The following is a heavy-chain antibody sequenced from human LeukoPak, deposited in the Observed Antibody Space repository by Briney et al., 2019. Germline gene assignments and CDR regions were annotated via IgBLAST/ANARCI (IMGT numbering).Heavy chain of an antibody. V-gene: IGHV3-7*01. Sequence: PGGSLRLSCAASGFPFSTYWITWVRPAPGKGLEWVANIKNDGSEKYYVDSVKGRFTISRDNAENSLFLQMNSLRVEDTAIYYCTRDSGLTGYDLLDYWGQGTLVTVSS. CDR1: GFPFSTYW. CDR3: TRDSGLTGYDLLDY. D-gene: IGHD5-12*01. J-gene: IGHJ4*02. CDR2: IKNDGSEK.